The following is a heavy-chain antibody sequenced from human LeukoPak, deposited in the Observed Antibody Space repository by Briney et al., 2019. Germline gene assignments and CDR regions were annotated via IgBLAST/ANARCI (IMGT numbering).Heavy chain of an antibody. CDR1: GGSFSGYY. V-gene: IGHV4-34*01. CDR3: AREGDYYDSSGYFDY. D-gene: IGHD3-22*01. J-gene: IGHJ4*02. CDR2: INHSGST. Sequence: ASETLSLTCAVYGGSFSGYYWSWIRQPPGKGLEWIGEINHSGSTNYNPSLKSRVTISVDTSKNQFSLKLSSVTAADTAVYYCAREGDYYDSSGYFDYWGQGTLVTVSS.